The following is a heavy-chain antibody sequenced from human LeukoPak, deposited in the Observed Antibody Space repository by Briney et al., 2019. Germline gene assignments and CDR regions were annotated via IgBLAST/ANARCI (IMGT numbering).Heavy chain of an antibody. J-gene: IGHJ6*03. CDR3: ARDPYSGNYGNDYYYYMDV. CDR2: ISGSGGST. CDR1: GFTFSNYA. Sequence: GGSLRLSCVASGFTFSNYAMSWVRQAPGKGLECLSVISGSGGSTYYTDSVKGRFTISRDNAKNSLYLQMDSLGPDDTAVYYCARDPYSGNYGNDYYYYMDVWGKGTTVTISS. V-gene: IGHV3-23*01. D-gene: IGHD1-26*01.